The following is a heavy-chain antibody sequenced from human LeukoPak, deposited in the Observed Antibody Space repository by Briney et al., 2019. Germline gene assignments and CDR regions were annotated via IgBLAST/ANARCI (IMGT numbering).Heavy chain of an antibody. V-gene: IGHV3-30*18. CDR2: ISYDGSNK. CDR1: GFTFSNYG. CDR3: AKDITAVGAIRY. D-gene: IGHD1-26*01. J-gene: IGHJ4*02. Sequence: PGRSLRLSCAASGFTFSNYGMHWVRQAPGKGLEWVAIISYDGSNKFYTDSVKGRFTISRDNSKNTLYLQMNSLRAEDTAVYYCAKDITAVGAIRYWGQGTLVTVSS.